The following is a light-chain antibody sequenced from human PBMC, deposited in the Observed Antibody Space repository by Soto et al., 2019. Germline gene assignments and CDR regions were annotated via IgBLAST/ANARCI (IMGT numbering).Light chain of an antibody. CDR1: ETISTF. Sequence: DIQLTQSPSSLSASVGDRVTMTCRASETISTFFNWYQHKPGKAPKLLISASARLHSGAPTRFSGSGTGTDSTLTIASLRPEDFASYYCHYRHSCSSGTFGPGTRLEIK. V-gene: IGKV1-39*01. CDR3: HYRHSCSSGT. J-gene: IGKJ5*01. CDR2: ASA.